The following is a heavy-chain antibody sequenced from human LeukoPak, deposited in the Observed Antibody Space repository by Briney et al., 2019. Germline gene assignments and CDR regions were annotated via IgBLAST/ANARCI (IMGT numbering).Heavy chain of an antibody. CDR3: ARRVYDSSGIDY. Sequence: SETLSLTCTVPGGPISSSSYYWGWIRQPPGKGLEWIGSIYYSWSTYYNPSLKSRVTISVDTSKNQFSLKLSSVTAADTAVYYCARRVYDSSGIDYWGQGTLVTVSS. D-gene: IGHD3-22*01. CDR1: GGPISSSSYY. V-gene: IGHV4-39*01. J-gene: IGHJ4*02. CDR2: IYYSWST.